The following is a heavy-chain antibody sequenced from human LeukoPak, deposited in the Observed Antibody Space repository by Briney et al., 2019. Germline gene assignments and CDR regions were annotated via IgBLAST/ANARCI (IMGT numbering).Heavy chain of an antibody. D-gene: IGHD6-19*01. V-gene: IGHV3-30-3*01. Sequence: PGGSLRPSCAASGFTFSSYAMHWVRQAPGKGLEWVAVISYDGSNKYYADSVKGRFTISRDNAKNSLYLQMNSLRAEDTAVYYCARDSIAVAGTDYWGQGTLVTVSS. CDR3: ARDSIAVAGTDY. J-gene: IGHJ4*02. CDR2: ISYDGSNK. CDR1: GFTFSSYA.